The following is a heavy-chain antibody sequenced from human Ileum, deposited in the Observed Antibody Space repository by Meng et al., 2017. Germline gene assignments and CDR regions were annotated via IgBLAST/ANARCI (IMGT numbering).Heavy chain of an antibody. CDR3: ARDNDWVVWDY. V-gene: IGHV3-74*01. J-gene: IGHJ4*01. D-gene: IGHD1-1*01. Sequence: GESLKISCAASGFPFSTYSMHWVRQAPGKGLVWVSQIKPDGNTISYADSVRGRFTISRDNAKSTLYLEMNSLRAEDAAVYYCARDNDWVVWDYWGPGTLVTVSS. CDR1: GFPFSTYS. CDR2: IKPDGNTI.